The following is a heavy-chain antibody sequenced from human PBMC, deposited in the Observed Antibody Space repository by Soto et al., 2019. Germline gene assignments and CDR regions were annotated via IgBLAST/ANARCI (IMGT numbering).Heavy chain of an antibody. CDR2: INAGNGNT. V-gene: IGHV1-3*01. CDR3: ARESLTYSSSCGSWFDP. CDR1: GYTFTGYA. D-gene: IGHD6-13*01. J-gene: IGHJ5*02. Sequence: ASVKVSCKASGYTFTGYAMHWVRKAPGQRLEWMGWINAGNGNTKYSQKFQGRVTITRDTSASTAYMELSSLRSEDTAVYYCARESLTYSSSCGSWFDPWGQGTLVTVSS.